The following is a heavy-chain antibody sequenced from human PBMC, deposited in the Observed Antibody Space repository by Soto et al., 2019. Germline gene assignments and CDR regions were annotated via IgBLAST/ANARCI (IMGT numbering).Heavy chain of an antibody. CDR3: GRGPSPRAPAGGTPYYYAMDV. D-gene: IGHD6-13*01. CDR2: MNPINGAA. CDR1: GYDFTAYD. J-gene: IGHJ6*02. V-gene: IGHV1-8*02. Sequence: ASVKVSCKASGYDFTAYDINWVRQASGQGLEWMGWMNPINGAAGSARRFQGRISMTRNTATGTAYLELTSLRSDDSAVYYCGRGPSPRAPAGGTPYYYAMDVWGQGTTVTVSS.